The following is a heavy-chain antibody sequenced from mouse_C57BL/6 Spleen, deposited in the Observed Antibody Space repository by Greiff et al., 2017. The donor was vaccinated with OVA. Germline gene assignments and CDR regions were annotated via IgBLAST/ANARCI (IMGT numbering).Heavy chain of an antibody. J-gene: IGHJ2*01. Sequence: QVQLQQSGAELVRPGTSVKVSCKASGYAFTNYLIEWVKQRPGQGLEWIGVINTGSGGTNYNEKFKGKATLTADKSYSTAYMQRSSLTAEDSAVYICARSRVATDYWGQGTTLTVSS. V-gene: IGHV1-54*01. CDR3: ARSRVATDY. CDR1: GYAFTNYL. CDR2: INTGSGGT. D-gene: IGHD1-1*02.